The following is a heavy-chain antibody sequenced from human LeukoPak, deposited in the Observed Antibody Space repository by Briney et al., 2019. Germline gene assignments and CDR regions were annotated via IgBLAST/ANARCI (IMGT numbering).Heavy chain of an antibody. V-gene: IGHV4-34*01. CDR1: GGSFSGYY. CDR2: INHSGST. CDR3: ARMPTGTTRRYYYYMDV. Sequence: PSETLSLTCAAYGGSFSGYYWSWIRQPPGKGLEWIGEINHSGSTNYNPSLKGRVTISVDTSKNQFSLKVSSVTAADTAVYYCARMPTGTTRRYYYYMDVWGKGTTVTISS. D-gene: IGHD1-1*01. J-gene: IGHJ6*03.